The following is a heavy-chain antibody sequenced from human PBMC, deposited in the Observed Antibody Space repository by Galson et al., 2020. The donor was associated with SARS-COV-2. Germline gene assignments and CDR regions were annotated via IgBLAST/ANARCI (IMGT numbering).Heavy chain of an antibody. V-gene: IGHV3-15*01. J-gene: IGHJ5*02. D-gene: IGHD3-16*02. CDR3: TTECMITCGGVIAHGYNWFDP. CDR1: GFTFSNAW. CDR2: IKSKTDGGTT. Sequence: TGGSLRLSCAASGFTFSNAWMSWVRQAPGKGLEWVGRIKSKTDGGTTDYAAPVKGRFTISRDESKNTLYLQMNSLNTEDTAVYYCTTECMITCGGVIAHGYNWFDPWGQGTLVTVSS.